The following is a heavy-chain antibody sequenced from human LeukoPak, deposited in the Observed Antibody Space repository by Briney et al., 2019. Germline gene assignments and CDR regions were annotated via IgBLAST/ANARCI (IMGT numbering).Heavy chain of an antibody. V-gene: IGHV1-69*05. CDR3: AREGAPYYYDSRAHAFDI. CDR2: IIPIFGTA. J-gene: IGHJ3*02. Sequence: SVKVSCKASGGTFISYAISWVRQAPGQGLEWMGGIIPIFGTANYAQKFQGRVTITTDESTSTAYMELSSLRSEDTAVYYCAREGAPYYYDSRAHAFDIWGQGTMVTVSS. D-gene: IGHD3-22*01. CDR1: GGTFISYA.